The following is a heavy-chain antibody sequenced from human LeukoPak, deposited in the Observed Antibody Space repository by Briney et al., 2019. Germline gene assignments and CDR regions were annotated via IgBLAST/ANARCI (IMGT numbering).Heavy chain of an antibody. CDR1: GFSFSNYE. CDR2: MSSSGSMT. J-gene: IGHJ3*02. D-gene: IGHD1-14*01. Sequence: GGSLRLSCAASGFSFSNYEMNWVRQTPGKGLEWVSYMSSSGSMTWYADSVKGRFTISRDNAKRSLYLQMNSLRAEDTAVYYCARVRLQPRTLLDDAFDIWDQGTMVTVSS. V-gene: IGHV3-48*03. CDR3: ARVRLQPRTLLDDAFDI.